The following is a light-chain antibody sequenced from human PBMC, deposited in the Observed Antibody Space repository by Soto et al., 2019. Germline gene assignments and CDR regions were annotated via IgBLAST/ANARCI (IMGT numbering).Light chain of an antibody. Sequence: EIVLTQSPGTLSLSPGERATLSCRASESVSSSSLAWYQQKPGQAPRVLIYAASNRATGIPDRFSGSGSGTDFSLTISRLEPEDFAVYYCHQYDNTPQTFGQGTKVDI. CDR3: HQYDNTPQT. V-gene: IGKV3-20*01. CDR1: ESVSSSS. CDR2: AAS. J-gene: IGKJ2*01.